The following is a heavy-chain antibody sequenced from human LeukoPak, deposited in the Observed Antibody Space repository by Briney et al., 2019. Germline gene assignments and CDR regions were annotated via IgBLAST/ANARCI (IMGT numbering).Heavy chain of an antibody. CDR3: ASSSGWIIDY. Sequence: SGGSLRLSCAASGLTFSNYAMNWVRQAPGKGLEWVANIKQDGSEKYYVDSVKGRFTISRDNAKNSLFLQMNSLRAEDTAVYYCASSSGWIIDYWGQGTLVTVSS. J-gene: IGHJ4*02. CDR2: IKQDGSEK. CDR1: GLTFSNYA. D-gene: IGHD6-19*01. V-gene: IGHV3-7*01.